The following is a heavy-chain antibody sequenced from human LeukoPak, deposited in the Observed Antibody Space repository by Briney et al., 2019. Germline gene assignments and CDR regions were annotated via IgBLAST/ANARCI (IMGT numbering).Heavy chain of an antibody. V-gene: IGHV4-39*01. J-gene: IGHJ4*02. CDR1: GGSFSSSIYY. CDR2: IFYSGTT. Sequence: SETLSLTCTVSGGSFSSSIYYWGWIRQPPGKGLEGIGSIFYSGTTYYNPSLESRVTISLDTSKNQFSLKLTSVTAADTAVYYCARLRGYSYGLFDYWGQGTLVTVSS. CDR3: ARLRGYSYGLFDY. D-gene: IGHD5-18*01.